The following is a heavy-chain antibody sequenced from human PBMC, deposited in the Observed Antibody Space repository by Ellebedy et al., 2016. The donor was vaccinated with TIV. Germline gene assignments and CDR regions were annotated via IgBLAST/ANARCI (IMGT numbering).Heavy chain of an antibody. D-gene: IGHD6-13*01. V-gene: IGHV4-34*01. Sequence: SETLSLXCAVYGGSFSGYYWSWIRQHPGKGLEWIGEINHSGSTNYNPSLKSRVTVSVDTSKNQFSLKLRSVTAADTAVYYCARDEGIAAPDYWGQGTLVTVSS. CDR2: INHSGST. J-gene: IGHJ4*02. CDR3: ARDEGIAAPDY. CDR1: GGSFSGYY.